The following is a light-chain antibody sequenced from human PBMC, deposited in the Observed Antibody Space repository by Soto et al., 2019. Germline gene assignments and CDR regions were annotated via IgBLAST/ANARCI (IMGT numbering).Light chain of an antibody. Sequence: DIQLTQSPSFLSASVGARVTITCRASQGISSYLAWYQQKPGKAPKLLIYAASTFQSGVPSRFSGSGSGTDFTLTISSLQPEDFATYYCQQLNSYLLTFGGGTKVDIK. V-gene: IGKV1-9*01. CDR3: QQLNSYLLT. CDR2: AAS. J-gene: IGKJ4*01. CDR1: QGISSY.